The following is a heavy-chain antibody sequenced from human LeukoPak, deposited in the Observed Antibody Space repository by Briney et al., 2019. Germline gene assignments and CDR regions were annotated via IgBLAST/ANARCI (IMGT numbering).Heavy chain of an antibody. CDR3: AKDLGYNWNFDALDI. J-gene: IGHJ3*02. CDR1: GFRCSDYG. CDR2: LRYDGSNK. Sequence: AGSLRLSCAASGFRCSDYGMHWVRQAPGKGREGVIFLRYDGSNKHSADSVKGRFTISRDNSRNTVYLQMNSLRPEDTAVYYCAKDLGYNWNFDALDIWGQGTMVTVSS. V-gene: IGHV3-30*02. D-gene: IGHD1-1*01.